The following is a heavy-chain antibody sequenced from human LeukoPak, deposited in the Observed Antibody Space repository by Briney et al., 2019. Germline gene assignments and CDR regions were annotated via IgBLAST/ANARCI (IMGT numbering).Heavy chain of an antibody. V-gene: IGHV4-59*01. CDR1: GGSISSYY. CDR2: IYYSGST. D-gene: IGHD3-9*01. J-gene: IGHJ5*02. Sequence: PSETLSLTCTVSGGSISSYYWSWIRQPPGKGLEWIGYIYYSGSTNYNPSLKSRVTISVDTSKNQFSLKLSSVTAADTAVYYCARLAGYSSESWFDPWGQGALVTVSS. CDR3: ARLAGYSSESWFDP.